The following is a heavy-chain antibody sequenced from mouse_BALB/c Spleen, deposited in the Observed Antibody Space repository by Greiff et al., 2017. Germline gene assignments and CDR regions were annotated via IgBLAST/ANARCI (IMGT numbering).Heavy chain of an antibody. J-gene: IGHJ4*01. CDR2: IYPGNSDT. V-gene: IGHV1-5*01. D-gene: IGHD2-3*01. Sequence: VQLQQSGPVLARPGASVKMSCKASGSTFTSYWMHWVKQRPGQGLEWIGAIYPGNSDTSYNQKFKGKAKLTAVTSTSTAYMELSSLTNEDSAVYYCTRGGIYDGYPYYAMDYWGQGTSVTVSS. CDR1: GSTFTSYW. CDR3: TRGGIYDGYPYYAMDY.